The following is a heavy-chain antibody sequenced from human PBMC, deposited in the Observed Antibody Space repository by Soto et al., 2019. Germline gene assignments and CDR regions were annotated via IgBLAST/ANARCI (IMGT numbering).Heavy chain of an antibody. Sequence: QVQLVQSGPEVKMPGASVKVSCKASGYSFTTYYMHWVRQAPGQGLEWMAIINPSGGSTIYAQRFQGRVTMTRDTSTSAVYMELSSLRSEDTAVYYCARDRGTIVGATTYWFDLWGQGTLVTVSS. CDR2: INPSGGST. CDR1: GYSFTTYY. J-gene: IGHJ5*02. V-gene: IGHV1-46*01. CDR3: ARDRGTIVGATTYWFDL. D-gene: IGHD1-26*01.